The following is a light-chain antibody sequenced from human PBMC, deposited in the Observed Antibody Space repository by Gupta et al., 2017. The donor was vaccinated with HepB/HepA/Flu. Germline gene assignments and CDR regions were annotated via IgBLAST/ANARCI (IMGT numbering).Light chain of an antibody. CDR3: QQDDSTPCS. Sequence: DIVMTQSPDSLAVSLGERATINCKSSQSVLYSSNNKNYLAWYQQKPGQPPKLLIYWASTRESGVPDRFSGSGSGTXFTLTIXSLQAEDVAVYYCQQDDSTPCSFGXGTKMEIK. CDR2: WAS. V-gene: IGKV4-1*01. CDR1: QSVLYSSNNKNY. J-gene: IGKJ2*04.